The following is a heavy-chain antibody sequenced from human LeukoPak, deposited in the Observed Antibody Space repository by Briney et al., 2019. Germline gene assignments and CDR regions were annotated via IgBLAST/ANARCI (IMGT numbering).Heavy chain of an antibody. V-gene: IGHV3-21*01. Sequence: PGGSLRLSCAASGFPFSSYSMNWVPRAPGKGLEWVSSISSSSSYIYYADSVKGRFTISRDNAKNSLYLQMNSLRAEDTAVYYCASARWLQLLHYWGQGTLVTVSS. CDR3: ASARWLQLLHY. J-gene: IGHJ4*02. CDR2: ISSSSSYI. CDR1: GFPFSSYS. D-gene: IGHD5-24*01.